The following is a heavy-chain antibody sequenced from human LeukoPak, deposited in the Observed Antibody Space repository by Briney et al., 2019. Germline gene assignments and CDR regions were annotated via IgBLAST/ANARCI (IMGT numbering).Heavy chain of an antibody. CDR3: AREGGVTIFGLPGYMDV. CDR1: GYTFTSYD. Sequence: VASVKVSCKASGYTFTSYDINWVRQATGQGLEWMGWMNPNSGNTGYAQKFQGRVTMTRNTSISTAYMELSSLRSEDTAVYYCAREGGVTIFGLPGYMDVWGKGTTVTVSS. J-gene: IGHJ6*03. V-gene: IGHV1-8*01. CDR2: MNPNSGNT. D-gene: IGHD3-3*01.